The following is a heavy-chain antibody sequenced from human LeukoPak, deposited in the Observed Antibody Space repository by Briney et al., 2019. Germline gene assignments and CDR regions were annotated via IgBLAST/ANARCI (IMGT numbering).Heavy chain of an antibody. D-gene: IGHD2-15*01. J-gene: IGHJ4*02. CDR1: GFTFSSYA. CDR3: AKASVTTCRGAFCYPFDY. Sequence: GGSLRLSCAASGFTFSSYAMSWVRQAPGKGLEWVSAISDTGNTYHADSVKGRFTISRDSSKNTLFLQMNRLRPEDAAVYYCAKASVTTCRGAFCYPFDYWGLGTLVTVSS. CDR2: ISDTGNT. V-gene: IGHV3-23*01.